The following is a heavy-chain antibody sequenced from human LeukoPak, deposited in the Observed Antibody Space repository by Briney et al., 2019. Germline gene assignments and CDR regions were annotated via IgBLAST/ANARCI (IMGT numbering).Heavy chain of an antibody. V-gene: IGHV4-39*01. CDR2: IYYSKNK. J-gene: IGHJ4*02. Sequence: SETLSLTCTVSGGSISSSSAYWGWIRQPPGKGLEWIGSIYYSKNKYYNPSLKSRVTISADTSKNQFSLTLGSVSATDTAVYYCVSPRGFSYGYFDYWGQGTLVTVYS. CDR1: GGSISSSSAY. D-gene: IGHD5-18*01. CDR3: VSPRGFSYGYFDY.